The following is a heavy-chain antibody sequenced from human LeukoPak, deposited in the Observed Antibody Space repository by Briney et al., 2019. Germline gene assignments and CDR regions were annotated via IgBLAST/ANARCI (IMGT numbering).Heavy chain of an antibody. Sequence: GGSLRLSCAVSGFTVSDNYMSWVRQAPGKGLNWVSIISGGINNTHYADSVKGRFTISRDNSKNTVYLQMNSLRAEDTAVYYCAREFRQTYTSGWSLDSWGQGTLVTVSS. CDR3: AREFRQTYTSGWSLDS. D-gene: IGHD6-19*01. CDR2: ISGGINNT. J-gene: IGHJ5*01. V-gene: IGHV3-53*01. CDR1: GFTVSDNY.